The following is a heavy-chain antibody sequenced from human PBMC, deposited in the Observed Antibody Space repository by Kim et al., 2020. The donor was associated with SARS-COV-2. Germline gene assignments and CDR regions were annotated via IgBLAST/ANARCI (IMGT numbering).Heavy chain of an antibody. D-gene: IGHD6-13*01. CDR2: INHSGST. V-gene: IGHV4-34*01. J-gene: IGHJ6*02. Sequence: SETLSLTCAVYGGSFSGYYWSWIRQPPGKGLEWIGEINHSGSTNYNPSLKSRVTISVDTSKNQFSLKLSSVTAADTAVYYWARGTLSSSWFYYYYGMDVWGQGTPVTVSS. CDR3: ARGTLSSSWFYYYYGMDV. CDR1: GGSFSGYY.